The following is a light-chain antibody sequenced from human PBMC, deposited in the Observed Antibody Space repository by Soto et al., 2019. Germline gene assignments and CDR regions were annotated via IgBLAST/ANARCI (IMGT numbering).Light chain of an antibody. J-gene: IGKJ1*01. CDR3: QQANSVPWT. Sequence: IQMPQSPSSVYASVGDRVILTCRASQRISSWLAWYHQRPGEAPRLLIYATSTLETGVPPRFSGSGSGRDYTLTSSSLQPEDLVTYVCQQANSVPWTFGQGTKVEVK. V-gene: IGKV1-12*01. CDR2: ATS. CDR1: QRISSW.